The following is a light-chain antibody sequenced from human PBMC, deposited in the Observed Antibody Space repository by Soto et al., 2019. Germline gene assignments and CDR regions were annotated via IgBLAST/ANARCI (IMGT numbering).Light chain of an antibody. V-gene: IGKV1-39*01. CDR1: QTIGSH. Sequence: DIQVTQSPSSLSAYVGDRVTITCRASQTIGSHLNWYQQKPGTAPNLLIYGASGLQGGVPSRFSGSGSGTDFTLTISTLQPEDFATYYCLQTYSLPVAFGGGTKVEIK. J-gene: IGKJ4*01. CDR2: GAS. CDR3: LQTYSLPVA.